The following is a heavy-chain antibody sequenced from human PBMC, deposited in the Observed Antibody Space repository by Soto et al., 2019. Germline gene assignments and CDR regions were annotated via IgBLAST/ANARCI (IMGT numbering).Heavy chain of an antibody. CDR2: IIPMFSSS. D-gene: IGHD3-10*02. CDR1: GGTFSDYA. CDR3: AKDIGFQQHLFVFDL. J-gene: IGHJ4*02. V-gene: IGHV1-69*01. Sequence: QVQLVQSGAEVKKPGSSVKVSCTASGGTFSDYAFSWVRQAPGQGLEWMGGIIPMFSSSSFAQKFQGRLTITADDSTSTAYMSLSSLGSADTAMYYCAKDIGFQQHLFVFDLWDPGTLVTVSS.